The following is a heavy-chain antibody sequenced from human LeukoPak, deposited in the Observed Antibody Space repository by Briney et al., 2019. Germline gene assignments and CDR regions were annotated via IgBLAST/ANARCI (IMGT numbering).Heavy chain of an antibody. J-gene: IGHJ4*02. CDR2: ITGSGGNT. V-gene: IGHV3-23*01. D-gene: IGHD3-22*01. CDR1: GFTFSNYA. Sequence: GGSLRLSCAASGFTFSNYAMSWVRQAPGKGLEWVSAITGSGGNTYYADSVKGRFTISRDNSKNTVFLQMNSLRAEDTAVYYCAKDRLPLSSAYYYLPFDYWGQGTLVTVSS. CDR3: AKDRLPLSSAYYYLPFDY.